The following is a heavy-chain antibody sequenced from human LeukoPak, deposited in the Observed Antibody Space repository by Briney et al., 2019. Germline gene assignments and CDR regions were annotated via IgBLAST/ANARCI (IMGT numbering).Heavy chain of an antibody. Sequence: SVKVSCKASGGTLSSYAISWVRQAPGQGLEWMGGIIPIFGTANYAQKFQGRVTITTDESTSTAYMELSSLRSEDTAVYYCAREITPRAYYDSSGYSRYFDLWGRGTLVTVSS. D-gene: IGHD3-22*01. J-gene: IGHJ2*01. CDR3: AREITPRAYYDSSGYSRYFDL. CDR1: GGTLSSYA. V-gene: IGHV1-69*05. CDR2: IIPIFGTA.